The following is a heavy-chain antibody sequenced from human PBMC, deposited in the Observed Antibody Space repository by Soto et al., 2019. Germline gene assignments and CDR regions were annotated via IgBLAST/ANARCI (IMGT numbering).Heavy chain of an antibody. CDR1: GYSVSSSDYY. J-gene: IGHJ6*02. CDR2: MLYSGLT. V-gene: IGHV4-39*01. CDR3: APLSVSLSGPYGIHV. D-gene: IGHD2-15*01. Sequence: SETLSLTCSVSGYSVSSSDYYWAWIRQPPGKGLEWIGSMLYSGLTYYNPSLKSRVTLSVDTSKNKFSVRLNSVTASDTAVYYCAPLSVSLSGPYGIHVWGQGATVTV.